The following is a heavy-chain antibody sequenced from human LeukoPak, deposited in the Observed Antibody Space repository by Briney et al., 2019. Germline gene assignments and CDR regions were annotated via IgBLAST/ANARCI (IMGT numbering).Heavy chain of an antibody. V-gene: IGHV3-7*01. Sequence: PGGSLRLSCAASGFTFSRSWMTWVRQAPGKGLEWVASINEDGGEIHYVDSVKGRFTISRDNAKNSLYLQMNSLRAEDTAVYYCARDRYNWNYYFDYWGQGTLVTVSS. CDR2: INEDGGEI. D-gene: IGHD1-7*01. CDR3: ARDRYNWNYYFDY. CDR1: GFTFSRSW. J-gene: IGHJ4*02.